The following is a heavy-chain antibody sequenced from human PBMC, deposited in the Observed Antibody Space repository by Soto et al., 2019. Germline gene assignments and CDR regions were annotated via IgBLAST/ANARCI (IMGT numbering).Heavy chain of an antibody. CDR2: LSYDGSNK. CDR3: AKGLYASGWSFLDY. V-gene: IGHV3-30*18. CDR1: GFMFSSYG. Sequence: QVQLVESGGGVVQPGRSLRLSCAASGFMFSSYGMHWVRQAPGKGLEWVALLSYDGSNKYYADSVKGRFTISRDNSKNRLVLQMNSLRAGDTAVYYCAKGLYASGWSFLDYWGQGTLVTVSS. D-gene: IGHD6-19*01. J-gene: IGHJ4*02.